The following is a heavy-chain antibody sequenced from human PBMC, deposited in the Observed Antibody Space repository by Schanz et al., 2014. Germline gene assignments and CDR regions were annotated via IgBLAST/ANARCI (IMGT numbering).Heavy chain of an antibody. CDR3: ARGGYSSGWYDRDIAHFDY. D-gene: IGHD6-19*01. CDR2: ITAYNGDT. CDR1: GYAFSDYG. J-gene: IGHJ4*02. V-gene: IGHV1-18*01. Sequence: QGQLVQSGAEVKKPGASVKVSCKASGYAFSDYGITWVRQAPGQGLEWMGWITAYNGDTNYAQKLQGRVTMTTDTSTSTAYMELRSLRSDDTAVYYCARGGYSSGWYDRDIAHFDYWGQGTLVTVSS.